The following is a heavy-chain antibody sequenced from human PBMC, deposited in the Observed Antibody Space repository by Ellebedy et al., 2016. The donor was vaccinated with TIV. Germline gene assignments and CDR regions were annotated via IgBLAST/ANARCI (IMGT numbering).Heavy chain of an antibody. CDR1: GFTFTGDW. Sequence: GESLKISCGASGFTFTGDWMAWVRQAPGKGLYWVSEISRSGGDTNYVDSVKGRFTISRDNSKNLLYLQMRGLRVDDTAVYYCARKGGYFDWFEDYYYGMDVWGQGTTVTVSS. J-gene: IGHJ6*02. V-gene: IGHV3-23*01. CDR2: ISRSGGDT. D-gene: IGHD3-9*01. CDR3: ARKGGYFDWFEDYYYGMDV.